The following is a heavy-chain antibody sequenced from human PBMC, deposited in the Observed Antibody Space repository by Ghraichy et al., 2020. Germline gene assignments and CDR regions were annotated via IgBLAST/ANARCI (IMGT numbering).Heavy chain of an antibody. CDR1: GFTFSNYW. J-gene: IGHJ4*01. CDR2: INSDGSIT. Sequence: GGSLRLSCAASGFTFSNYWMHWVRQAPGKGLVWVSRINSDGSITSYADSVRDRFTISRDNAKNTLYLQMNSLRAEDTAVYYCARDRSYGDYVPLEYWGHGTLVTVSS. V-gene: IGHV3-74*01. CDR3: ARDRSYGDYVPLEY. D-gene: IGHD4-17*01.